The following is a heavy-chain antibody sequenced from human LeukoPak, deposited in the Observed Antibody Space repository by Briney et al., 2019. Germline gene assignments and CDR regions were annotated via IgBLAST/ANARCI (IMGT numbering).Heavy chain of an antibody. CDR2: INPNSGGT. D-gene: IGHD4-11*01. Sequence: ASVKVSCKASGYTFTGYYMHWVRQAPGQGLEWMGWINPNSGGTNYAQKFQGRVTMTRDTSISTAYMELSRLRSDDTAVYYCASYAPYSNTYFDYWGQGTLVTVSS. CDR1: GYTFTGYY. V-gene: IGHV1-2*02. CDR3: ASYAPYSNTYFDY. J-gene: IGHJ4*02.